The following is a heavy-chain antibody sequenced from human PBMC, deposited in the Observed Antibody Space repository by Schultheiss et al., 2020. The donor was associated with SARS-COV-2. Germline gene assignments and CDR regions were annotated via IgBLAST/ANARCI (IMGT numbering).Heavy chain of an antibody. D-gene: IGHD6-6*01. CDR1: RFTFSTYW. Sequence: GESLKISCAASRFTFSTYWMHWVRQVPGKGLVWLSCINDDGRTTFYADSVKGRFTISRDNAKNTLYLQMNSLRAEDTAVYYCARGTSSSSSVYGFNMWGQGTMVTVSS. CDR2: INDDGRTT. V-gene: IGHV3-74*01. J-gene: IGHJ3*02. CDR3: ARGTSSSSSVYGFNM.